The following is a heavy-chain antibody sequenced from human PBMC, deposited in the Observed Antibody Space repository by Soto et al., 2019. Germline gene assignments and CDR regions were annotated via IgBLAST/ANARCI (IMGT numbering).Heavy chain of an antibody. CDR2: IDWDDDK. Sequence: VNPTQTLTLTCTFSGFSLSTSGIGVSWIRQPPGKALEWLALIDWDDDKYYSTSLKTRLTISKDTSKNQVVLTMTNMDPVDTATYYCARKLWDTSSSPYYYYYATDVSRQGTT. CDR1: GFSLSTSGIG. CDR3: ARKLWDTSSSPYYYYYATDV. D-gene: IGHD6-6*01. V-gene: IGHV2-70*01. J-gene: IGHJ6*02.